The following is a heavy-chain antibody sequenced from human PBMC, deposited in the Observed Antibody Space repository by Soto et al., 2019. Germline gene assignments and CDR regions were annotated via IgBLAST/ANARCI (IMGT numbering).Heavy chain of an antibody. Sequence: PSETLSLTCTVSGGSISCHYWIWIRQSPGKGLEWIGYIFYTGSTNYNPSLKSRVTLSADTSKNQFSLRLSSVTAADTAVHYCARVGSSGWSPDYWGQGTLVTVSS. J-gene: IGHJ4*02. V-gene: IGHV4-59*11. CDR1: GGSISCHY. CDR2: IFYTGST. CDR3: ARVGSSGWSPDY. D-gene: IGHD6-19*01.